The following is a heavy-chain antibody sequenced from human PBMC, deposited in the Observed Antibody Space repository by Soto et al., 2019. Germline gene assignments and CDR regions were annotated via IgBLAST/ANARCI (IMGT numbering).Heavy chain of an antibody. V-gene: IGHV4-34*04. CDR3: ARGYPRSIVSTSLTTSYWFDS. CDR2: INHRGTT. D-gene: IGHD1-26*01. CDR1: GESLRGCY. J-gene: IGHJ5*01. Sequence: QVQLQQSGTGLLKPSETLSLHCALYGESLRGCYWSWICQTPAIGLERNGEINHRGTTNHETTRNSRATISMDTSKNQVSLRLNYVTAADTAGDYCARGYPRSIVSTSLTTSYWFDSWGQGTLVTVSS.